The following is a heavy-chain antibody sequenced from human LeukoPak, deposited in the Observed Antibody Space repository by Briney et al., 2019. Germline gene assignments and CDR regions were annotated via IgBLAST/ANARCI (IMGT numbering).Heavy chain of an antibody. D-gene: IGHD3-22*01. CDR1: GFTFSSYA. Sequence: GRSLRLSCVASGFTFSSYAMHWVRQAPGKGLEYVSAISSNGGRTYYANSVKGRFTISRDNSKNTLYLQMGSLRAEDMAVYYCARDYYGYYDGSGYFDYWGQGTLVTVSS. J-gene: IGHJ4*02. V-gene: IGHV3-64*01. CDR3: ARDYYGYYDGSGYFDY. CDR2: ISSNGGRT.